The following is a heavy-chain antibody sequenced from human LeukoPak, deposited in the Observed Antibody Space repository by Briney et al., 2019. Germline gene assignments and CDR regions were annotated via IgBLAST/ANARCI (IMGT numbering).Heavy chain of an antibody. J-gene: IGHJ4*02. Sequence: ASVKVPCKASGYNFSTYGVSWVRQAPGQGLEWMGGISAYTGNTNYAQKFQGRVTMITDTSTSTAYMELRSLSSGDTAVYYCARDDFGELDFWGQGTLVTVSS. CDR1: GYNFSTYG. V-gene: IGHV1-18*01. CDR2: ISAYTGNT. D-gene: IGHD4/OR15-4a*01. CDR3: ARDDFGELDF.